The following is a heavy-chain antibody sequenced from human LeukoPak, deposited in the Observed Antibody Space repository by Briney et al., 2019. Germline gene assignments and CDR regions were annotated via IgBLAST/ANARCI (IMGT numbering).Heavy chain of an antibody. CDR1: GYTFTSYD. D-gene: IGHD5-12*01. CDR3: ARGRATTKDYYYYMDA. Sequence: GASVKVSCKASGYTFTSYDINWVRQATGQGLEWMGWMNPNSGNTGYAQKFQGRVTMTRNTSISTAYMELSSLRSEDTAVYYCARGRATTKDYYYYMDAWGKGTTVTVSS. V-gene: IGHV1-8*01. J-gene: IGHJ6*03. CDR2: MNPNSGNT.